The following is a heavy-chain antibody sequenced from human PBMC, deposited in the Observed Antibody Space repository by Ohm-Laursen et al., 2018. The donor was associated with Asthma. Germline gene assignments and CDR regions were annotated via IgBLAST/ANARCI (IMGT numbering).Heavy chain of an antibody. CDR3: AKDVRDIVVVPAAIWSYGMDV. CDR2: ISYDGSNK. CDR1: GFTFSSYG. V-gene: IGHV3-30*18. J-gene: IGHJ6*02. D-gene: IGHD2-2*01. Sequence: RSLRLSCAASGFTFSSYGMHWVRQAPGKGLEWVAVISYDGSNKYYADSVKGRFTISRDNSKNTLYLQMNSLRAEDTAVYYCAKDVRDIVVVPAAIWSYGMDVWGQGTTVTVSS.